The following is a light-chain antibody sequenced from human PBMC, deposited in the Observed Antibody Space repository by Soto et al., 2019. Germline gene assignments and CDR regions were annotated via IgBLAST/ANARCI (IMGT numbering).Light chain of an antibody. CDR3: QQYGSSPLT. V-gene: IGKV3-20*01. J-gene: IGKJ4*01. CDR1: QSVSNNY. CDR2: GAS. Sequence: EIVLTQSPGTLSLSPGERATLSCRASQSVSNNYLAWYQQKPGQAPRLLIYGASNRATGIPDRFSGSGSGTDFTLTISRLEPEDFAVYSCQQYGSSPLTFGGGTKVDIK.